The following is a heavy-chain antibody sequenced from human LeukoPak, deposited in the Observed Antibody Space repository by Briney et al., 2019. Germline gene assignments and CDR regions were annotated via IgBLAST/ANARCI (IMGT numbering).Heavy chain of an antibody. CDR1: GYTFTSYY. V-gene: IGHV1-46*01. CDR3: ARDNPGIAAASYNWFDP. D-gene: IGHD6-13*01. Sequence: ASVKVSCKASGYTFTSYYMHWVRQAPGQGLEWMGIINPRGGSTSYTQKFQGRVTMTRDTSTSTVYMELSSLRSEDTAVYYCARDNPGIAAASYNWFDPWGQGTLVTVSS. J-gene: IGHJ5*02. CDR2: INPRGGST.